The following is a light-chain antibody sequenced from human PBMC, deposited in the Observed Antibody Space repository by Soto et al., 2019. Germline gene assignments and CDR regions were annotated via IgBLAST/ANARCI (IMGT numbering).Light chain of an antibody. CDR3: QQSYYTPPT. J-gene: IGKJ5*01. CDR1: QSISSY. V-gene: IGKV1-39*01. CDR2: GAF. Sequence: DIRMTQTPSSLSASVGDRVTITCRASQSISSYLNWYQHKLGRAPKLLVYGAFSLQSGVPSRFSGGISGTDFTLTISSLQPEDFATYYCQQSYYTPPTFGQGTRLDIK.